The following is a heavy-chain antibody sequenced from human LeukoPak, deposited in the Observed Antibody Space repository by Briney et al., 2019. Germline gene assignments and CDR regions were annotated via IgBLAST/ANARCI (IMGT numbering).Heavy chain of an antibody. CDR2: IYSGSST. CDR1: GLTVSSNY. J-gene: IGHJ4*02. V-gene: IGHV3-66*01. Sequence: GGSLRLSCAASGLTVSSNYMSWVRQAPGKGLEWVSLIYSGSSTYYADSVKGRFTISRDNSKNTLYLQMNSLRAEDTAVYYCAKDQDIVVVVAASTFDYWGQGTLVTVSS. D-gene: IGHD2-15*01. CDR3: AKDQDIVVVVAASTFDY.